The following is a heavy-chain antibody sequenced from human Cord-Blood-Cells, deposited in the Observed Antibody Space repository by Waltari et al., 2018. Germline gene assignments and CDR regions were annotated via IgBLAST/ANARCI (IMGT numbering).Heavy chain of an antibody. CDR1: MGA. Sequence: MGAWNWIRQSPSRGLEWLGRTYYRSKWYNDYAVSVKSRITINPDTSKNQFSLQLNSVTPEDTAVYYCARAYSSGWPFDYWGQGTLVTVSS. CDR2: TYYRSKWYN. D-gene: IGHD6-19*01. V-gene: IGHV6-1*01. J-gene: IGHJ4*02. CDR3: ARAYSSGWPFDY.